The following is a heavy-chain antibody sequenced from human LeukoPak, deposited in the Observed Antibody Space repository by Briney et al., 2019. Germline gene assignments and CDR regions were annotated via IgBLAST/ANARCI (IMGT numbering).Heavy chain of an antibody. Sequence: GGSLRLSCAASGFTFSSYAMHWVRQAPGKGLEWVAVISYDGSNKYYADSVKGRFTISRDNSKNTLYLQMNSLRAEDTAVYYCAKARSRLCSSTSCQSIAAPYYFDYWGQGTLVTVSS. V-gene: IGHV3-30-3*01. CDR1: GFTFSSYA. D-gene: IGHD2-2*01. CDR2: ISYDGSNK. CDR3: AKARSRLCSSTSCQSIAAPYYFDY. J-gene: IGHJ4*02.